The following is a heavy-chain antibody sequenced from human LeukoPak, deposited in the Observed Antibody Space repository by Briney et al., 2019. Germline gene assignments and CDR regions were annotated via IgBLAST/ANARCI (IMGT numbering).Heavy chain of an antibody. Sequence: PGGSLRLSCAASRFSFSNYAMHWVRQAPGKGLEWVAIMWYDGSDKYNGDSAKGRFTISRDNSENTLYLQTKSLRAEDTGVYYCARDSCSSISCPGHNAFDIWGQGTMVTVSS. CDR2: MWYDGSDK. V-gene: IGHV3-33*01. CDR3: ARDSCSSISCPGHNAFDI. J-gene: IGHJ3*02. CDR1: RFSFSNYA. D-gene: IGHD2-2*01.